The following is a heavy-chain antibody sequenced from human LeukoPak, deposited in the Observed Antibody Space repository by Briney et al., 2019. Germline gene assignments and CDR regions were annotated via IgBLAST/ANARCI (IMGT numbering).Heavy chain of an antibody. CDR3: ARVLMDRSGCIDY. CDR2: IYYSGST. J-gene: IGHJ4*02. Sequence: SETLSLTCAVSGYFISSGYYWGWIRQPPGKGLEWIGSIYYSGSTYYNPSLKSRVTISVDTSKNPFSLKLNSVTAADTAVYYCARVLMDRSGCIDYWGQGTLVTVSS. D-gene: IGHD6-19*01. CDR1: GYFISSGYY. V-gene: IGHV4-38-2*01.